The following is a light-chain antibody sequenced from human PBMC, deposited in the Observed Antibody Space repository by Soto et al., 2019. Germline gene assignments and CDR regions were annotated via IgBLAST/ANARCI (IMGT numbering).Light chain of an antibody. CDR1: SSDVGSYNL. CDR2: EGS. J-gene: IGLJ2*01. Sequence: HSVLTQPASVSGSPGQSITISCTGTSSDVGSYNLVSWYQQHPGKAPKLMIYEGSKRPSGVSNRFSGSKSGNTASLTISGLPAEDEADYYCCSYAGSSTPVVFGGGTKVTVL. CDR3: CSYAGSSTPVV. V-gene: IGLV2-23*01.